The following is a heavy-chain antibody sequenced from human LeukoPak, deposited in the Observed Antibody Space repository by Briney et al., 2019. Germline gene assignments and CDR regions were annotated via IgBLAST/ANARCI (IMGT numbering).Heavy chain of an antibody. Sequence: SETLSLTCTVSGGSISSSSYCWGRIRQPPGKGLEWIGSIYYSGSTYYNPSLKSRVTISVDTSKNQFSLKLSSVTAADTAVYYCAGETQTAAAGTYNWFDPWGQGTLVTFSS. J-gene: IGHJ5*02. CDR3: AGETQTAAAGTYNWFDP. V-gene: IGHV4-39*01. CDR1: GGSISSSSYC. D-gene: IGHD6-13*01. CDR2: IYYSGST.